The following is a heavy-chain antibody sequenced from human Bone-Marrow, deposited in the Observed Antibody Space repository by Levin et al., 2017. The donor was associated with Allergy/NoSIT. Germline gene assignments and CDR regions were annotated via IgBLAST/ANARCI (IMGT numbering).Heavy chain of an antibody. CDR3: SRDRSVIAATGAHYYYGMDV. D-gene: IGHD6-13*01. CDR1: GGSISSSY. J-gene: IGHJ6*02. V-gene: IGHV4-59*01. Sequence: SETLSLTCTVSGGSISSSYWSWIRQPPGKGLEWIGYIYYSGSTKYNPSLKSRVTISVDTSKNQLSLKLRSVTAADTAVYYCSRDRSVIAATGAHYYYGMDVWGPGTTVTVSS. CDR2: IYYSGST.